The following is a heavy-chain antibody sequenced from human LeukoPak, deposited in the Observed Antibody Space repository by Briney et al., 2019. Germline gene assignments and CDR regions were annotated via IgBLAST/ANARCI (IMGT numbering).Heavy chain of an antibody. V-gene: IGHV4-4*07. D-gene: IGHD3-22*01. CDR2: IYTSGST. Sequence: PSETLSPTCTVSGGSISSYYWSWIRQPAGKGLEWIGRIYTSGSTNYNPSLKSRVTMSVDTSKNQFSLKLSSVTAADTAVYYCARDSYYDSSGPWHYYMDVWGKGTTVTVSS. CDR3: ARDSYYDSSGPWHYYMDV. CDR1: GGSISSYY. J-gene: IGHJ6*03.